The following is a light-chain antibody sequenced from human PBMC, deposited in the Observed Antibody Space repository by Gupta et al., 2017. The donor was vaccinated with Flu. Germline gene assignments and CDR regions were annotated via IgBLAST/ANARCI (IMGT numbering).Light chain of an antibody. V-gene: IGKV1-39*01. CDR3: QESFIARMWT. Sequence: DRVTLSCRASQNITIYLNWYQQKSGKPPKLLVYGASSLQSGVPSRFIASGSGTDFTLTINSLQPEDFATYYCQESFIARMWTFGQGTKVEVK. CDR1: QNITIY. J-gene: IGKJ1*01. CDR2: GAS.